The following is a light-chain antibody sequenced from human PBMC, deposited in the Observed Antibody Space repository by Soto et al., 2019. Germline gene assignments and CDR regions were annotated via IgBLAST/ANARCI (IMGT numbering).Light chain of an antibody. Sequence: QSALTQPASVSGSPGQSITISCTGTSSDVGSYNLVSWYQHHPGKAPKLMIYEGSKRPSGVSNRFSGSKSGNTASLTISGVQAEDGADYFCLSYPGSSVIFGGGTQLTVL. J-gene: IGLJ2*01. V-gene: IGLV2-23*01. CDR3: LSYPGSSVI. CDR1: SSDVGSYNL. CDR2: EGS.